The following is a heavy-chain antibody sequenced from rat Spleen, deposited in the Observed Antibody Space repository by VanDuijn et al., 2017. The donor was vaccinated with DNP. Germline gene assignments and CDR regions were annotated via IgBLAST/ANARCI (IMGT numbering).Heavy chain of an antibody. V-gene: IGHV2S12*01. J-gene: IGHJ1*01. CDR1: GFSLTDYN. CDR2: ISTGGST. D-gene: IGHD1-11*01. Sequence: QVQLKESGPGMVQPSQTLSLTCTVSGFSLTDYNVHWVRQPPGKVLEWIAAISTGGSTYYNSALKSRLSISRDTSKSQVFLKMNSLQTEDTAIYYCTRVEGNYGGYDYWYFDFWGPGTMVTVSS. CDR3: TRVEGNYGGYDYWYFDF.